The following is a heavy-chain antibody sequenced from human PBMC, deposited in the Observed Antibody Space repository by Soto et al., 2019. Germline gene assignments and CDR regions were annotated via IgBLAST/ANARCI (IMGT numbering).Heavy chain of an antibody. Sequence: PGGSLRLSCAASGFTFSGAWFNLVRQAPGKGLEWVGRIKKRANSYTTEYAASVKGRFTVSRDDSKSSLYLQMNSLKTEDTAVYYCARHVNLPLAGTGFDSWGRGTLVTVSS. CDR2: IKKRANSYTT. CDR3: ARHVNLPLAGTGFDS. CDR1: GFTFSGAW. V-gene: IGHV3-72*01. D-gene: IGHD6-19*01. J-gene: IGHJ4*02.